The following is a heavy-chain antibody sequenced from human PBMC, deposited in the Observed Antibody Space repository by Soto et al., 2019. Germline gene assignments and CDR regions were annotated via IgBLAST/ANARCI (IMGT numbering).Heavy chain of an antibody. CDR2: IYYSGST. Sequence: SETLSLTCTVSGGSISSTSYYWGWIRQPPGKGLEWIGRIYYSGSTYYNPSLKSRVTISVDTSKNQFSLKLSSVTAADTAVYYCVSSNWFDPWGQGTLVTVSS. CDR1: GGSISSTSYY. V-gene: IGHV4-39*01. J-gene: IGHJ5*02. CDR3: VSSNWFDP.